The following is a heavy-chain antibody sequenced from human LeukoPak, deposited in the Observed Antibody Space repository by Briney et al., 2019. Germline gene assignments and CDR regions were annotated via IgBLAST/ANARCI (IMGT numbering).Heavy chain of an antibody. V-gene: IGHV3-64D*09. Sequence: GSLRLSCSASGFTFSSHAMHWVRQAPGEGLEYVSAISSNGRNTYYTDSVRGRFTISRDNSKNTLYLQMSRLRAEDTAVYYCVKDPYSNNWYYFDSWGQGTPVTVSS. J-gene: IGHJ4*02. CDR2: ISSNGRNT. D-gene: IGHD6-13*01. CDR1: GFTFSSHA. CDR3: VKDPYSNNWYYFDS.